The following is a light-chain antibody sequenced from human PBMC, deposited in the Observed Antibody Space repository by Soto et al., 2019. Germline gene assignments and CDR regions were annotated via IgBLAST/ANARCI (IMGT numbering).Light chain of an antibody. CDR3: CSYAGSSSVL. CDR1: RSDVGGYTL. V-gene: IGLV2-23*01. CDR2: EDN. Sequence: QSLLAQPASVSGSPGQSITISCTGTRSDVGGYTLVSWFQQYPGKAPKLMIYEDNKRPSGVSDRFSGSKSGNTASLTISGLQAEDEADYYCCSYAGSSSVLFGGGTKVTLL. J-gene: IGLJ2*01.